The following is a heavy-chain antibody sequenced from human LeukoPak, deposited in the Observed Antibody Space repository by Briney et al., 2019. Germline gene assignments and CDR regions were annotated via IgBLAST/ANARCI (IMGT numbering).Heavy chain of an antibody. CDR3: ARAESRYCSSTSCYYAFDI. Sequence: ASVKVSCKASGYTFTGYYMHWVRQAPGQGLGWMGWINPNSGGTNYAQKFQGRVTMTRDTSISTAYMELSRLRSDDTAVYYCARAESRYCSSTSCYYAFDIWGQGTMVTVSS. CDR2: INPNSGGT. D-gene: IGHD2-2*01. CDR1: GYTFTGYY. V-gene: IGHV1-2*02. J-gene: IGHJ3*02.